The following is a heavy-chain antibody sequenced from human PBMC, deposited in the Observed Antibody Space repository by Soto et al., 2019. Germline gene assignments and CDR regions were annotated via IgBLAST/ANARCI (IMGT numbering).Heavy chain of an antibody. V-gene: IGHV3-66*01. J-gene: IGHJ4*02. Sequence: EVQLVESGGGLVQPGVSLRLSCAASGFTVSSNYMSWVRQAPGKGLEWVSVIYSGGSTYYADSVKGRFTISRDNSKNTLYVQMNSLRAEDTAVYYCARVPAAARDYWGQGTLVTVSS. CDR1: GFTVSSNY. CDR3: ARVPAAARDY. D-gene: IGHD6-6*01. CDR2: IYSGGST.